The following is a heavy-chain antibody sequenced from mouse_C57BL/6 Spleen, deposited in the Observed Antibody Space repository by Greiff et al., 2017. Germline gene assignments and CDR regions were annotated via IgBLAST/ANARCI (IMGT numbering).Heavy chain of an antibody. J-gene: IGHJ3*01. D-gene: IGHD3-2*02. Sequence: EVQRVESGEGLVKPGGSLKLSCAASGFTFSSYAMSWVRQTPEKRLEWVAYISSGGDYIYYADTVKGRFTIYRDNARNTLYLQMSSLKSEDTAMYYCTVDSSGWFAYWGQGTLVTVSA. V-gene: IGHV5-9-1*02. CDR1: GFTFSSYA. CDR3: TVDSSGWFAY. CDR2: ISSGGDYI.